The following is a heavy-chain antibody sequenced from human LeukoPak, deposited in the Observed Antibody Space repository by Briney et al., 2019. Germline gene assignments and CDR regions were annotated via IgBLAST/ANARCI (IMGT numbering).Heavy chain of an antibody. CDR3: AIRMGAYYDFWSGSLSFDY. CDR2: IDFSGST. V-gene: IGHV4-39*01. CDR1: GGSIRGSDYY. J-gene: IGHJ4*02. Sequence: SETLSLTCSVSGGSIRGSDYYWGWIRQPPGKGLEWIGNIDFSGSTNYNSSLESRVSMSVDTSKNQFSLKLSSVTAADTAVYYCAIRMGAYYDFWSGSLSFDYWGQGTLVTVSS. D-gene: IGHD3-3*01.